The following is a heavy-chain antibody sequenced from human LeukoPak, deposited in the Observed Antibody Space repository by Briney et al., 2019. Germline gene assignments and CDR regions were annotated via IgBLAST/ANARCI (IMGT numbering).Heavy chain of an antibody. CDR2: IHQDGSEK. D-gene: IGHD3-3*01. CDR3: ARDQAYYDFWSGYSPYYYYYMDV. J-gene: IGHJ6*03. Sequence: PGGSLRLSCAASGFTFSTYWMSWVRQAPGKGLEWVANIHQDGSEKYYVDSVKGRFTISRDNAKNSLYLQMNSLRAEDTAVYYCARDQAYYDFWSGYSPYYYYYMDVWGKGTTVTVSS. V-gene: IGHV3-7*01. CDR1: GFTFSTYW.